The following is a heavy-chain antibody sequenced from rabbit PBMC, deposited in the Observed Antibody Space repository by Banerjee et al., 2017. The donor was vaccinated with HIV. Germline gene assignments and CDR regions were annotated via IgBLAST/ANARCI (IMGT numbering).Heavy chain of an antibody. D-gene: IGHD2-1*01. Sequence: MSWVRQAPGKGLEWTGYIDPVFGNTYYASWVNGRFTISSHNAQNTLYLQLNSLTAADTATYFCAREKSGDQGYDLWGPGTLVTVS. V-gene: IGHV1S7*01. CDR3: AREKSGDQGYDL. J-gene: IGHJ4*01. CDR2: IDPVFGNT.